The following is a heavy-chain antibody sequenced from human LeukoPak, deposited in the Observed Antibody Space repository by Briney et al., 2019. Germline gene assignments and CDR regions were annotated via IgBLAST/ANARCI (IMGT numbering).Heavy chain of an antibody. D-gene: IGHD3-10*01. CDR2: IKSKTDGGTT. J-gene: IGHJ4*02. Sequence: GGSLRLSCAASGFTFSDHYMDWVRQAPGKGLEWVGRIKSKTDGGTTEYAAPVKGRFTISRDDSKNTLYLQMNSLKTEDTAVYYCTTEDDYYGSGSYYMPNYWGQGTLVTVSS. V-gene: IGHV3-15*01. CDR1: GFTFSDHY. CDR3: TTEDDYYGSGSYYMPNY.